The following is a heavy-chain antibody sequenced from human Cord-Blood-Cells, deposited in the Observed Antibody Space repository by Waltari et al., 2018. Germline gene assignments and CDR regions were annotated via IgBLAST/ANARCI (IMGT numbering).Heavy chain of an antibody. J-gene: IGHJ2*01. CDR3: ARDLGIVVVPAANPNWYFDL. V-gene: IGHV4-4*07. Sequence: WIRQPAGKGLEWIGRIYTSGSTNYNPSLKSRVTMSVDTSKNQFSLKLSSVTAADTAVYYCARDLGIVVVPAANPNWYFDLWGRGTLVTVSS. D-gene: IGHD2-2*01. CDR2: IYTSGST.